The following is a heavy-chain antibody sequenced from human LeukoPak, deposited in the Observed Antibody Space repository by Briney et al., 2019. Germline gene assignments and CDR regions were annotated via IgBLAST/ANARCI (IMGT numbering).Heavy chain of an antibody. D-gene: IGHD1-26*01. V-gene: IGHV3-9*01. CDR1: GFTFDDYA. CDR2: ISWNSGSI. Sequence: GGSLRLSCAASGFTFDDYAMHWVRQAPGKGLEWVSGISWNSGSIGYADSVKGRFTISRDSAKNSLYLQMNSLRAEDTALYYCAKAFRRSVGATPRNPFDYWGQGTLVTVSS. CDR3: AKAFRRSVGATPRNPFDY. J-gene: IGHJ4*02.